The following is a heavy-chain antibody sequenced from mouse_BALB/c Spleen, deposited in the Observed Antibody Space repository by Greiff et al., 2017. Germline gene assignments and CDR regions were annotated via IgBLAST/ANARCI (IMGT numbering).Heavy chain of an antibody. Sequence: QVQLQQSGAELARPGASVKLSCKASGYTFTSYWMQWVKQRPGQGLEWIGAIYPGDGDTRYTQKFKGKATLTADKSSSTAYMQLSSLASEDSAVYYCARWSDYGFDYWGQGTTLTVSS. V-gene: IGHV1-87*01. CDR3: ARWSDYGFDY. CDR1: GYTFTSYW. CDR2: IYPGDGDT. J-gene: IGHJ2*01. D-gene: IGHD1-1*01.